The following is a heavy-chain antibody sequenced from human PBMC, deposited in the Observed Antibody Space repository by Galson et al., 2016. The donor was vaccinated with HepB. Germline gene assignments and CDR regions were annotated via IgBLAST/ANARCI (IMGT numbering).Heavy chain of an antibody. V-gene: IGHV4-39*01. CDR3: ARLLCSSTSCCGYCGMDV. CDR1: AGSISSSNYF. J-gene: IGHJ6*02. Sequence: SATLSPTCTVSAGSISSSNYFWGWIRQPPGKGLEWIGNFYNRGSTSYHPSLQSRFTITVNTSNNRLSLKLSPGTAADTAVYHWARLLCSSTSCCGYCGMDVWGQGTTVTVSS. CDR2: FYNRGST. D-gene: IGHD2-2*01.